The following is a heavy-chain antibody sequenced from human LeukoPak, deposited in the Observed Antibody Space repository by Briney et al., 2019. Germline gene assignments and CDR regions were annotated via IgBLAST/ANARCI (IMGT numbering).Heavy chain of an antibody. Sequence: GRSLRLSCAASGFTFSSYAMHWVRQAPGKGLEWVAVISYDGSNKYYADSVKGRFTISRDNSKNTLYLQMNSLRAEDTAVYYCARDTTVTPFYYGMDVWGQGTTVTVSS. CDR1: GFTFSSYA. V-gene: IGHV3-30-3*01. CDR2: ISYDGSNK. D-gene: IGHD4-17*01. J-gene: IGHJ6*02. CDR3: ARDTTVTPFYYGMDV.